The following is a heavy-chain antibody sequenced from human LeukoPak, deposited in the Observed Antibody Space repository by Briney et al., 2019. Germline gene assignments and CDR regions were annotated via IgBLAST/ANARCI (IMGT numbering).Heavy chain of an antibody. CDR2: IRSKAYGGTT. J-gene: IGHJ4*02. V-gene: IGHV3-49*04. CDR1: GFTFGDYA. CDR3: TGGPTRYDYVWGSWPDFDY. Sequence: GGSLRLSCTASGFTFGDYAMSWVRQAPGKGLEWVGFIRSKAYGGTTEYAASVKGRFTILRDDSKSIAYLQMNSLKTEDTAVYYCTGGPTRYDYVWGSWPDFDYWGQGTLVTVSS. D-gene: IGHD3-16*01.